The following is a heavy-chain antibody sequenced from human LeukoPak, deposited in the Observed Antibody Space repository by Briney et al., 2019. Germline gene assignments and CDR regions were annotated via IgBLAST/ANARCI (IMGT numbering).Heavy chain of an antibody. Sequence: PGGSLRLSCAASGFTFSSYSMNWVRQAPGKGLEWVSYISSSSSTIYYADSVKGRFTISRDNAKNSLYLQMNSLRAEDTAVYYCARDGIAPGLYFDFWGQGTLVTVSS. CDR3: ARDGIAPGLYFDF. V-gene: IGHV3-48*01. CDR1: GFTFSSYS. CDR2: ISSSSSTI. J-gene: IGHJ4*02. D-gene: IGHD6-6*01.